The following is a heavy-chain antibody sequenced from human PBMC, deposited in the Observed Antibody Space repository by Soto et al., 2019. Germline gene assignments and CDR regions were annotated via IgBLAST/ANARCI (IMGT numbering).Heavy chain of an antibody. D-gene: IGHD4-17*01. Sequence: GGALRLSCAASGFTFCNYPMHWVRQAPGKGLEWVAVISYDGSNTYYADSVKGRFTISRDNSKNTLSLRMDSLRADDTAVYFCARRPVTYYFDYWGQGTLVTGPS. CDR1: GFTFCNYP. CDR3: ARRPVTYYFDY. CDR2: ISYDGSNT. V-gene: IGHV3-30-3*01. J-gene: IGHJ4*01.